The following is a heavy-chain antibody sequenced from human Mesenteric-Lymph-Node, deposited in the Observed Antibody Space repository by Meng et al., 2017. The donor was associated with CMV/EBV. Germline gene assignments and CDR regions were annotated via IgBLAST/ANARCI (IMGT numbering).Heavy chain of an antibody. V-gene: IGHV1-46*01. Sequence: SVKVSCKASGYTFTSYYMHWVRQAPGQGLEWMGIINPSGGSTSYAQKFQGRVTMTRDTSTSTVYMELSSLRSEDTAVYYCARIYYYDSSGYQHGMDVWGQGTTVTVSS. J-gene: IGHJ6*02. D-gene: IGHD3-22*01. CDR2: INPSGGST. CDR3: ARIYYYDSSGYQHGMDV. CDR1: GYTFTSYY.